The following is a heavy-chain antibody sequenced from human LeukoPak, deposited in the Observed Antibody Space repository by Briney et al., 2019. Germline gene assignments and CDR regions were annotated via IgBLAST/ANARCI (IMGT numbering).Heavy chain of an antibody. CDR3: ARGPNYFDY. Sequence: PGGSLRLSCVASGFTFSSSWMSWVRQAPGKGLEWVANIKYDGSEIYYVGSLKGRFTISRDNAENSLYLQMNSLRAEDTAVYYCARGPNYFDYWGQGTLVTVSS. CDR2: IKYDGSEI. J-gene: IGHJ4*02. CDR1: GFTFSSSW. V-gene: IGHV3-7*03.